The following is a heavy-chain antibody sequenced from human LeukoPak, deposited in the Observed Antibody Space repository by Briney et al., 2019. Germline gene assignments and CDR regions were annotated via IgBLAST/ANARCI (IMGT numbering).Heavy chain of an antibody. CDR3: ARVRRYSSGWHVWFDP. D-gene: IGHD6-19*01. Sequence: ASVTVSCKASGYTFTSYGISWVRQAPGQGLEGMGWISAYNGNTNYAQKLQGRVTMTTDTSTSTAYMELRSLRSDDTAVYYCARVRRYSSGWHVWFDPWGQGTLVTVSS. CDR1: GYTFTSYG. CDR2: ISAYNGNT. V-gene: IGHV1-18*01. J-gene: IGHJ5*02.